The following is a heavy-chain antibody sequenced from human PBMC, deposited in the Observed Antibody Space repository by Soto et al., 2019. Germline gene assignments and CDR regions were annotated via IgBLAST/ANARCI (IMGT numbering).Heavy chain of an antibody. V-gene: IGHV1-69*12. CDR1: GGTFSTYA. D-gene: IGHD5-18*01. J-gene: IGHJ4*02. Sequence: QVQLVQSGAEVKKPESSVKVSCKAPGGTFSTYAIVWVRQAPGQGLEWMGGIIPMFGTANYAQRFQDRVTITADESTITVYMELSSLRSEDTAVYFCASGIQLWLRRINNGYSGWGQGTLVTVSS. CDR3: ASGIQLWLRRINNGYSG. CDR2: IIPMFGTA.